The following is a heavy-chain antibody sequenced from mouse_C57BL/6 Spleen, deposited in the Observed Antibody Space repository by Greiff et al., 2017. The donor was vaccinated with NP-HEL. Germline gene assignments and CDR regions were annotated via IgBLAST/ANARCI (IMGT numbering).Heavy chain of an antibody. CDR3: ARDHRYDYAMDY. J-gene: IGHJ4*01. CDR1: GFTFSSYA. D-gene: IGHD2-4*01. CDR2: ISDGGSYT. Sequence: EVHLVESGGGLVKPGGSLKLSCAASGFTFSSYAMSWVRQTPEKRLEWVATISDGGSYTYYPDNVKGRFTISRDNAKNNLYLQMSHLKSEDTAMYYCARDHRYDYAMDYWGQGTSVTVSS. V-gene: IGHV5-4*01.